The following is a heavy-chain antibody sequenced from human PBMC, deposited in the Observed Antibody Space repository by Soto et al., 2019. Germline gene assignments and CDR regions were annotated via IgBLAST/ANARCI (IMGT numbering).Heavy chain of an antibody. CDR3: ARLGYCSSTSCYVLILDY. D-gene: IGHD2-2*01. CDR2: IYYSGST. CDR1: GGSISSYY. Sequence: SETLSLTCTVSGGSISSYYWSWIRQPPGKGLEWIGYIYYSGSTDYNPSHKSRVTISVDTSKNQFSLKLSSVTAADTAVYYCARLGYCSSTSCYVLILDYWGQGTLVTVSS. J-gene: IGHJ4*02. V-gene: IGHV4-59*01.